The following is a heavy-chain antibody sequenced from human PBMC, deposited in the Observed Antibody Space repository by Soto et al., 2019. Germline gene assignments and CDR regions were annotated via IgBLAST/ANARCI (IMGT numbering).Heavy chain of an antibody. J-gene: IGHJ6*02. D-gene: IGHD3-3*01. Sequence: SVKVSCKASGGTFSSYAISWVRQAPGQGLEWMGGIIPIFGTANYAQKFQGRVTITADESTSTAYMELSSLRSEDTAVYYCARVSVTIFGVVIKPPDYYYYYGMDVWGQGTTVTVSS. CDR1: GGTFSSYA. CDR3: ARVSVTIFGVVIKPPDYYYYYGMDV. CDR2: IIPIFGTA. V-gene: IGHV1-69*13.